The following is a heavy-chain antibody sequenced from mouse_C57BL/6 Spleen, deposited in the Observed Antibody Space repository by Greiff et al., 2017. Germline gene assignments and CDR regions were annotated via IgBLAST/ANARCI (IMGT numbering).Heavy chain of an antibody. CDR1: GYTFTSYW. D-gene: IGHD2-5*01. J-gene: IGHJ4*01. CDR2: IDPNSGGT. CDR3: ARWDYSNYGGAMDY. Sequence: QVQLQQPGAELVKPGASVKLSCKASGYTFTSYWMHWVKQRPGRGLEWIGRIDPNSGGTKYNEKFKSKATLTVDKPSSTAYMQLISLTSEDSAVYYGARWDYSNYGGAMDYWGQGTSVTVSS. V-gene: IGHV1-72*01.